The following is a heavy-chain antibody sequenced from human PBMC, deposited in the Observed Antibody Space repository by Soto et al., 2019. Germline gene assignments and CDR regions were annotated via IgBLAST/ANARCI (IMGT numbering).Heavy chain of an antibody. Sequence: QVQLVESGGGVVQPGRSLRLSCAASGFTFSSYAMHWVRQAPGKGLEWVAVISYDGSNKYYADSVKGRFTISRDNSKNTLYLQMNSLRAEDTAXXXXXXXXXXXXXXXXXXXXXXXYYYYYGMDVWGQGTTVTVSS. CDR1: GFTFSSYA. J-gene: IGHJ6*02. CDR2: ISYDGSNK. V-gene: IGHV3-30-3*01. CDR3: XXXXXXXXXXXXXXXXXXXYYYYYGMDV.